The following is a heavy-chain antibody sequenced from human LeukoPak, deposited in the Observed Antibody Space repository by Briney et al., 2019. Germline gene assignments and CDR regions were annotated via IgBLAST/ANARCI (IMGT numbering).Heavy chain of an antibody. Sequence: GGSLRLSCAASGFTFSSFSMNWVRQAPGKGLEWISYISSSSSSTYYADSVKGRFTISRDNAKNSLYLQMNSLRAEDTAIYYCARQPYFYYYLDVWGKGTTVTVSS. CDR3: ARQPYFYYYLDV. CDR2: ISSSSSST. J-gene: IGHJ6*03. V-gene: IGHV3-48*04. CDR1: GFTFSSFS. D-gene: IGHD3-10*01.